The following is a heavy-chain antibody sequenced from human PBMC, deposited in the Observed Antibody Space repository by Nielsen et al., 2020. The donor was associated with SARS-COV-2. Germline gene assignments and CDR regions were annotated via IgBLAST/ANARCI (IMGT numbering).Heavy chain of an antibody. CDR3: ARDSELLTHYYALDY. D-gene: IGHD3-9*01. CDR2: ISSSSTYI. Sequence: GESLKISCTASGFTFRTYTMNWVRQAPGKGLEWLASISSSSTYIYYADSVKGRFTISRDNAENSLYLQMNNLRDDDTAVYYCARDSELLTHYYALDYWGQGTPVTVSS. V-gene: IGHV3-21*01. CDR1: GFTFRTYT. J-gene: IGHJ4*02.